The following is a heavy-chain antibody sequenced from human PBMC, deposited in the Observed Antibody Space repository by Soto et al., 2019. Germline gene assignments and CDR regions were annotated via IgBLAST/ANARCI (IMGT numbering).Heavy chain of an antibody. V-gene: IGHV5-51*01. J-gene: IGHJ6*02. CDR1: GYSFTSYW. CDR3: ATTSAAGKYYYGMDV. D-gene: IGHD6-13*01. Sequence: GESLKISCKGSGYSFTSYWVGWVRQMPGKGLEWMGIIYPGDSDTRYSPSFQGQVTISADKSISTAYLQWSSLKASDTAMYYCATTSAAGKYYYGMDVWGQGTTVTVSS. CDR2: IYPGDSDT.